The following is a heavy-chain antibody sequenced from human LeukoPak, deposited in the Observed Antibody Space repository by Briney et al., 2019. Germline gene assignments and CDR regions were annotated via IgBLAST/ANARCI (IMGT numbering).Heavy chain of an antibody. D-gene: IGHD3-22*01. J-gene: IGHJ5*02. V-gene: IGHV3-30*02. CDR2: IRYDGINK. CDR1: GFIFSSYG. Sequence: PGGSLRLSCAASGFIFSSYGMHWVRQAPGKGLEGVAFIRYDGINKYYADSVKGRFTISRDNSRNTLYLQMNSLRAEDTAVYYCAKDPYDSSGYSNWFDPWGQGTLVTVSS. CDR3: AKDPYDSSGYSNWFDP.